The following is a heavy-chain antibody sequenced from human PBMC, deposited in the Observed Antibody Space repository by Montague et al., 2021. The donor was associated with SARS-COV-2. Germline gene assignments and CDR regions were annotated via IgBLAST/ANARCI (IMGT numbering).Heavy chain of an antibody. J-gene: IGHJ4*02. CDR2: IHSGGSST. D-gene: IGHD4-23*01. CDR1: GFTFSSYG. Sequence: SLRLSCAASGFTFSSYGMSWVRQAPGKGLEWVSVIHSGGSSTYYADSVKGRFTISRDNSKSTLYLQMNSLRAEDTALYYCAKFRGGNPDYYFDYWGQGTLVTVSS. CDR3: AKFRGGNPDYYFDY. V-gene: IGHV3-23*03.